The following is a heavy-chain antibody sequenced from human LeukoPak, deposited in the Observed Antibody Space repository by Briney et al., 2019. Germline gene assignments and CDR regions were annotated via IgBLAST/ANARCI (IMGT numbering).Heavy chain of an antibody. J-gene: IGHJ3*02. CDR1: SGSISSFY. CDR2: IYYTGST. D-gene: IGHD3-22*01. CDR3: AKDIAYDSSGYYHDAFDI. V-gene: IGHV4-59*01. Sequence: SETLSLTCTVSSGSISSFYWSWIRQPPGKGLEWIGFIYYTGSTNYNPSLKSRVTISVDTSKNQFSLKLSSVTAADTAVYYCAKDIAYDSSGYYHDAFDIWGQGTMVTVSS.